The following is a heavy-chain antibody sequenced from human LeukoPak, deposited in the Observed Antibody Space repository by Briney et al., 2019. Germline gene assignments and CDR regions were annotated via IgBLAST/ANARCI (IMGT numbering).Heavy chain of an antibody. CDR2: IIPIFGTA. D-gene: IGHD1-7*01. J-gene: IGHJ5*02. Sequence: SVKVSCEASGGTFSSYAISWVRQAPGQGLEWMGGIIPIFGTANYAQKFQGRVTITADESTSTAYMELSSLRSEDTAVYYCARGPRNWNYVWAWFDPWGQGTLVTVSS. CDR3: ARGPRNWNYVWAWFDP. V-gene: IGHV1-69*01. CDR1: GGTFSSYA.